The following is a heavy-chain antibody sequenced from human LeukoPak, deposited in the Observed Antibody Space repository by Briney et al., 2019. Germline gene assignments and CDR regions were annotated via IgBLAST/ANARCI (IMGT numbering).Heavy chain of an antibody. CDR1: GYTFTGYY. CDR3: ARVYSGSYYYYYYMDV. V-gene: IGHV1-8*02. CDR2: MNPNSGNT. Sequence: GASVKVSCKASGYTFTGYYMHWVRQAPGQGLEWMGWMNPNSGNTGYAQKFQGRVTMTRNTSINTAYMELSSLRSEDTAVYYCARVYSGSYYYYYYMDVWGKGTTVTISS. J-gene: IGHJ6*03. D-gene: IGHD1-26*01.